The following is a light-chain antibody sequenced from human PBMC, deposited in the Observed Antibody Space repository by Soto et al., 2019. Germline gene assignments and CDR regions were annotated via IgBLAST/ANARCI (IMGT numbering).Light chain of an antibody. J-gene: IGKJ1*01. CDR1: QSVSSN. CDR3: QQYNDWSPWT. Sequence: EIVMTQSPATLSVSPGERATLSCRASQSVSSNLAWYQQKPGQAPRLLIYGASTRATGIPARFSGSGSGTEFTLTISSLQSEDFAVDYCQQYNDWSPWTFGQGTKVESK. CDR2: GAS. V-gene: IGKV3-15*01.